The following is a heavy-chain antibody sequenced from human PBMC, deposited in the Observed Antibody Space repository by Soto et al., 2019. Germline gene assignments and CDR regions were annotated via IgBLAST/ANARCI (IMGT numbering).Heavy chain of an antibody. CDR3: ARGSIAAAGTPSYYYYGMDV. CDR1: GYTFTSYG. Sequence: QVQLVQSGAEVKKPGASVKVSCKASGYTFTSYGISWVRQAPGQGLEWMGWISAYNGNTNYAQKLQGRVTMTTDTSTGIAYMELRSLRGNDTAVYYCARGSIAAAGTPSYYYYGMDVWGQGTTVTVSS. D-gene: IGHD6-13*01. CDR2: ISAYNGNT. J-gene: IGHJ6*02. V-gene: IGHV1-18*04.